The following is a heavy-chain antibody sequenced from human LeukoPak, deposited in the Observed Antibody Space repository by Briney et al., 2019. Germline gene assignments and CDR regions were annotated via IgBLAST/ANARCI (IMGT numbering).Heavy chain of an antibody. CDR3: TRGTVTGCGDY. CDR2: ITSKSSGGAV. CDR1: GFTFGDYP. J-gene: IGHJ4*02. Sequence: GGSLRLSCTASGFTFGDYPMSWVRQTPGKGLEWVGFITSKSSGGAVEHATSLEGRFTISRDDSRSIAYLQMNSLKTEDTAVYYCTRGTVTGCGDYWGQGTLVTVSS. D-gene: IGHD4-17*01. V-gene: IGHV3-49*04.